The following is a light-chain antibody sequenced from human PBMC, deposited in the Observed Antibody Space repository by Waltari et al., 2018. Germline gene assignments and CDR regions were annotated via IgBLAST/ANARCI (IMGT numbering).Light chain of an antibody. V-gene: IGKV1-39*01. J-gene: IGKJ1*01. CDR1: QTISRY. CDR3: QQSYSFTRT. Sequence: IQMTQSPSSLSASVGDRVTITCRASQTISRYLNWYQQKPGKAPNLLIYAASSMQSGVPSRFSGSGSGRDFTLIITSLQPEDFATYCCQQSYSFTRTFGQGTKVEIK. CDR2: AAS.